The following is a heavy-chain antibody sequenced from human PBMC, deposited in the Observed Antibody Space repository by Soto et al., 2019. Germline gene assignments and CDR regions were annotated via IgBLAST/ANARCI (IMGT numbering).Heavy chain of an antibody. Sequence: QVQLQESGPGLVKPSQTLSLTCTVSGGSINSGDYYWSWIRQPPGKGLEWIGYIYYSRSTYYNPSLQSRVTISVDTSKNQFSLKLSSVTAADTAVYYCARERCSGGRCYYYYYGMDVWGQGTTVTVSS. CDR3: ARERCSGGRCYYYYYGMDV. V-gene: IGHV4-30-4*01. D-gene: IGHD2-15*01. CDR1: GGSINSGDYY. J-gene: IGHJ6*02. CDR2: IYYSRST.